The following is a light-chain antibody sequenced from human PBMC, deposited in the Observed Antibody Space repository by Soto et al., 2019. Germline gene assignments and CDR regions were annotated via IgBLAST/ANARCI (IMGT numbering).Light chain of an antibody. Sequence: EVVMTQSPATLSVSLGERATLSCRASQSVNSKLAWYKQKPGQAPRLLIYGASTRATGIPARFSGSGSGTEFTLTISSLQSGDFAVYYCQQYNNWPPITFGQGTRLEIK. CDR2: GAS. J-gene: IGKJ5*01. V-gene: IGKV3-15*01. CDR3: QQYNNWPPIT. CDR1: QSVNSK.